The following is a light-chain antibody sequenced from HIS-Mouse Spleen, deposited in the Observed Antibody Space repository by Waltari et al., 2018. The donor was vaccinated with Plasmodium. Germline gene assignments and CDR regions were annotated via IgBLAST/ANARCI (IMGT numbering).Light chain of an antibody. CDR3: QQYNSYSWT. Sequence: DIQMTQSPSTLSASVGDRVTITCLASQSISSWLAWYQQKPGKAPKLLIYKASSLESGFPSRFSGSGSGTEFTLTTSSLQPDDFATYYCQQYNSYSWTFGQGTKVEIK. CDR1: QSISSW. V-gene: IGKV1-5*03. CDR2: KAS. J-gene: IGKJ1*01.